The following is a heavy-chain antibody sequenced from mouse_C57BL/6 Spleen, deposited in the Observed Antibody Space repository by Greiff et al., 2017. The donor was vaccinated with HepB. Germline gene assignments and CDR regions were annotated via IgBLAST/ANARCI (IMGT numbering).Heavy chain of an antibody. V-gene: IGHV6-3*01. CDR3: TVWPFDY. J-gene: IGHJ2*01. CDR1: GFTFSNYW. CDR2: IRLKSDNYAT. Sequence: EVQGVESGGGLVQPGGSMKLSCVASGFTFSNYWMNWVRQSPEKGLEWVAQIRLKSDNYATHYAESVKGRFTISRDDSKSSVYLQMNNLRAEDTGIYYCTVWPFDYWGQGTTLTVSS.